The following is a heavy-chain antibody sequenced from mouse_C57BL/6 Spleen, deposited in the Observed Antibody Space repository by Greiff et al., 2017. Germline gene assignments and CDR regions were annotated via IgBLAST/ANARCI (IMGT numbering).Heavy chain of an antibody. CDR2: IYPGDGDT. CDR1: GYAFSSSW. J-gene: IGHJ3*01. CDR3: AKFYDGYGGFAY. V-gene: IGHV1-82*01. D-gene: IGHD2-3*01. Sequence: QVQLQQSGPELVKPGASVKISCKASGYAFSSSWMNWVKQRPGKGLVWIGRIYPGDGDTNYNGKFKGKATLTADKSSSTAYMQLSSLTSEDSAVYFCAKFYDGYGGFAYWGQGTLVTVSA.